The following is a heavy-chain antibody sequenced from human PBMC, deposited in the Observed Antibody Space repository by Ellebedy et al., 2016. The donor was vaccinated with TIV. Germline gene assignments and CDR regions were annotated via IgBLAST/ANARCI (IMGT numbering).Heavy chain of an antibody. Sequence: ASVKVSCKASGGTFSSYVINWVRQAPGQGLEWMGGIIPIFGTANYAHKFQGRVTITADESTSTAYMELSSLGSEDTAFYYCARDDGPKLELRSYYYFVMDVWGQGTTVTVSS. V-gene: IGHV1-69*13. J-gene: IGHJ6*02. D-gene: IGHD1-7*01. CDR1: GGTFSSYV. CDR3: ARDDGPKLELRSYYYFVMDV. CDR2: IIPIFGTA.